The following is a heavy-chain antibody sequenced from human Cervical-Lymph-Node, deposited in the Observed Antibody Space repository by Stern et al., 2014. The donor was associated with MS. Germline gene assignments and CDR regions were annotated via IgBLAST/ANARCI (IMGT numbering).Heavy chain of an antibody. D-gene: IGHD3-3*01. Sequence: QITLKESGPALVKPTQTLTLTCTFSGFSLSTSGMRVSWIRQPPGKALEWLGRLVWDDDKFYSTSLKTRLTISKDTSKNQVLLTMTNMDPVDTATYYCARSPPYYEFWNDYYYFDYWGQGTLVAVSS. CDR2: LVWDDDK. V-gene: IGHV2-70*04. CDR1: GFSLSTSGMR. J-gene: IGHJ4*02. CDR3: ARSPPYYEFWNDYYYFDY.